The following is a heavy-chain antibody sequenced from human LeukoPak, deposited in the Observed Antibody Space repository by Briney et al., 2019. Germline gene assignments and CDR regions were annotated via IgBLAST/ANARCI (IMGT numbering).Heavy chain of an antibody. Sequence: KPSETLSLTCTVSGGSISSSSYYWGWIRQPPGKGLEWIGSIYYSRSTYYNPSLKSRVTISVDTSKNQFSLKLSSVTAADTAVYYCATLGFVVVVAATSHFDYWGQGTLVTVSS. J-gene: IGHJ4*02. V-gene: IGHV4-39*01. CDR1: GGSISSSSYY. D-gene: IGHD2-15*01. CDR3: ATLGFVVVVAATSHFDY. CDR2: IYYSRST.